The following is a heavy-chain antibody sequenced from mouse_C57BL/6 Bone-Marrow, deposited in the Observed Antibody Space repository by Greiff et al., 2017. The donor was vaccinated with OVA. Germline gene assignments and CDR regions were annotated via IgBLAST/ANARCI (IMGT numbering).Heavy chain of an antibody. J-gene: IGHJ4*01. CDR2: IYPGDGDT. D-gene: IGHD1-1*01. CDR3: ARDTTVVATYYYAMDY. V-gene: IGHV1-82*01. Sequence: QVQLQQSGPELVKPGASVKISCKASGYAFSSSWMNWVKQRPGKGLEWIGRIYPGDGDTNYNGKFKGKATLTADNSSSTAYMQLSSLTSEDSAVYFCARDTTVVATYYYAMDYWGQGTSVTVSS. CDR1: GYAFSSSW.